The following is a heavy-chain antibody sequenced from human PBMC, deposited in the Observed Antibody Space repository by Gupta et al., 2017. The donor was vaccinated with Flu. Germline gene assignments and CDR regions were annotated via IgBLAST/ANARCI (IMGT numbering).Heavy chain of an antibody. Sequence: QVQLVQSGAAVKKPGSSVKVSCKASGVTFRSYVINWVRQAPGQGPEWMGGIIPVFGPTNYAQKFQGRVTITADESTSTVYMEISSLRSEDTAVYYCVRKSGGHCSGGTCYSFDYWGQGTLVTVSS. CDR1: GVTFRSYV. CDR3: VRKSGGHCSGGTCYSFDY. D-gene: IGHD2-15*01. CDR2: IIPVFGPT. J-gene: IGHJ4*02. V-gene: IGHV1-69*01.